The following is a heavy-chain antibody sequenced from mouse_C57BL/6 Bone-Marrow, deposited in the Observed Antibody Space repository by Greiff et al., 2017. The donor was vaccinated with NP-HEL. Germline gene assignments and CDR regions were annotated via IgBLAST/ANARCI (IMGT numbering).Heavy chain of an antibody. Sequence: QVQLQQSGAELVKPGASVKLSCKASGYTFTEYTIHWVKQRSGQGLEWIGWFYPGSGSIKYNEKFKDKATLTADKSSSTVYMELSRLTSEDSAVYFCARHEGPSYGYDHYFDYWGQGTTLTVSS. J-gene: IGHJ2*01. CDR2: FYPGSGSI. CDR1: GYTFTEYT. CDR3: ARHEGPSYGYDHYFDY. D-gene: IGHD2-2*01. V-gene: IGHV1-62-2*01.